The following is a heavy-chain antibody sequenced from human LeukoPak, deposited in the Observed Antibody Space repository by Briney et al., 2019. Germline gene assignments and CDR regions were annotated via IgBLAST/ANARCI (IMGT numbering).Heavy chain of an antibody. J-gene: IGHJ6*02. CDR2: ISYDGNNK. D-gene: IGHD6-13*01. CDR3: AKRMGPTIAAADADV. Sequence: PGGSLRLSCAASGFTFSSYWMHWVRQAPGKGLEWVAVISYDGNNKNYADSVKGRFTISRDNSKNTLYLQMNSLRAEDTAVYYCAKRMGPTIAAADADVWGQGTTVTV. V-gene: IGHV3-30*18. CDR1: GFTFSSYW.